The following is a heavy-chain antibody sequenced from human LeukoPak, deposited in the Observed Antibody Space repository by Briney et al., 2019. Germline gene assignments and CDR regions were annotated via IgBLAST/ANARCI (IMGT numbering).Heavy chain of an antibody. J-gene: IGHJ4*02. CDR3: ASYGEFGQLAIFDY. V-gene: IGHV1-18*01. CDR1: GYTFTSYG. Sequence: ASVKVSCKASGYTFTSYGISWVRQAPGQGLEWMGWISAYNGNTNYAQKLQGRVTMTTDTSTSTAYMELRSLRSGDTAVYYCASYGEFGQLAIFDYWGQGTLVTVSS. D-gene: IGHD6-6*01. CDR2: ISAYNGNT.